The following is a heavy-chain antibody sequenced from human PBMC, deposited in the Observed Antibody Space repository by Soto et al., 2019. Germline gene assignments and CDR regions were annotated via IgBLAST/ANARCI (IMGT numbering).Heavy chain of an antibody. J-gene: IGHJ4*02. CDR1: GGSISSSSYY. CDR2: IYYTGST. Sequence: SETLSLTCTLSGGSISSSSYYWGWIRQPPGKGLEWIGSIYYTGSTYYNPSLKSRVTISVDTSKSQFSLKLISVTAADTAVYYCARDLDDSSGYYPPAHWGQGTLVTVSS. CDR3: ARDLDDSSGYYPPAH. V-gene: IGHV4-39*02. D-gene: IGHD3-22*01.